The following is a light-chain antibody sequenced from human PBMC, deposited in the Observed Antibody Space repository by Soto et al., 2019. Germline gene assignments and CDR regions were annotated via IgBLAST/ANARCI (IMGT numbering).Light chain of an antibody. CDR2: DAS. Sequence: VLPTSLATLSLSPVERATPSCRASQSIRNYLAWYQQKPGQSPRLLIYDASNRATGIPARFSGSGSGTDFILTISSLEPEESGVYYCQQRNDWVTFGGGTKVDVK. CDR1: QSIRNY. J-gene: IGKJ4*01. V-gene: IGKV3-11*01. CDR3: QQRNDWVT.